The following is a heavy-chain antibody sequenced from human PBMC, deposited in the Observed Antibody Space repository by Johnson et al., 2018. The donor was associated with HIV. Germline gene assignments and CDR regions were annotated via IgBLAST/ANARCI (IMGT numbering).Heavy chain of an antibody. CDR1: GFTFDDYA. J-gene: IGHJ3*02. V-gene: IGHV3-9*01. D-gene: IGHD3-22*01. CDR2: ISWNSGSI. CDR3: AKDHDYYDSSGSILGAFDI. Sequence: QLVESGGGVVRPGGSLRLSCAASGFTFDDYAMHWVRQAPGKGLEWVSGISWNSGSIGYADSVKGRFTISRDNAKNSLYLQMNSLRAEDTAFYYCAKDHDYYDSSGSILGAFDIWGQGTMVTVSS.